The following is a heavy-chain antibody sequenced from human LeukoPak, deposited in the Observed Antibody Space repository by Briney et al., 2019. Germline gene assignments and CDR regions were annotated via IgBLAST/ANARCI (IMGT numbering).Heavy chain of an antibody. D-gene: IGHD2-2*01. Sequence: PSETLSLTCTVSGGSISSSSYYWGWIRQPPGKGLEWIGIIYDSGSTYYNPSLKSRLTISVDTSKNHFSLKLSSVTATDTAVYYCARRGYCSSTSCYEYWFDPWGQGTLVTVSS. CDR3: ARRGYCSSTSCYEYWFDP. V-gene: IGHV4-39*01. CDR1: GGSISSSSYY. CDR2: IYDSGST. J-gene: IGHJ5*02.